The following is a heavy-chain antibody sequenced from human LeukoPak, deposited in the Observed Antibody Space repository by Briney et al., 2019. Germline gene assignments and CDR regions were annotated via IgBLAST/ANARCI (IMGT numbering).Heavy chain of an antibody. J-gene: IGHJ6*03. CDR1: GGSFSGYY. D-gene: IGHD1-26*01. CDR3: ARHGSGSYDGYYYYYMDV. Sequence: SETLSLTCVVYGGSFSGYYWSWIRQPPGKGLEWIGEINHSGSTNYNPSLKSRVTISVDTSKNQFSLKLSSVTAADTAVYYCARHGSGSYDGYYYYYMDVWGKGTTVTVSS. V-gene: IGHV4-34*01. CDR2: INHSGST.